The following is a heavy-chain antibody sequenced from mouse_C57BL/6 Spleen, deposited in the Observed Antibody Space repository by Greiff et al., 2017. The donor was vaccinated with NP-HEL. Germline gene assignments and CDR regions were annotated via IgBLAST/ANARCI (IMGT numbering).Heavy chain of an antibody. Sequence: EVQLQESGGDLVKPGGSLKLSCAASGFTFSSYGMSWVRQTPGKGLEWVATISSGGSYTYYPDSVKGRFTISRDNAKNTLYLQMSRLKSEDTAMYYCARRNGNPYYFDYWGQGTTLTVSS. J-gene: IGHJ2*01. D-gene: IGHD2-1*01. V-gene: IGHV5-6*01. CDR2: ISSGGSYT. CDR3: ARRNGNPYYFDY. CDR1: GFTFSSYG.